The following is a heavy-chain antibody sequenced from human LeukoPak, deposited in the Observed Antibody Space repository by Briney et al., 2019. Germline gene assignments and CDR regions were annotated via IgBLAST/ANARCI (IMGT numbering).Heavy chain of an antibody. Sequence: ASVKVSCKASGGTFSSYAISWVRQAPGQGLEWMGWISTYNGNTNYSQKLQGRVTMTTDTSTSTDYMVLRNLRYDDTAGYYCSRGSSYGFSMGYWGQGTLVTVSS. D-gene: IGHD5-18*01. CDR3: SRGSSYGFSMGY. V-gene: IGHV1-18*01. CDR2: ISTYNGNT. CDR1: GGTFSSYA. J-gene: IGHJ4*02.